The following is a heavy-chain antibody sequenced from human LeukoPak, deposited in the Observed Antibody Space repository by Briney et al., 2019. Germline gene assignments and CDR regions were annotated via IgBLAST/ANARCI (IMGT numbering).Heavy chain of an antibody. CDR3: AKSRIAAAVDFDY. Sequence: KPSQTLSLTCTVSGGSISSGGYYWSWIRQHPGKGLEWIGYIYYSGSTYYNPSLKSRVTISVDTSKNQFSLKLSSVTAADTAVYYCAKSRIAAAVDFDYWGQGTLVTVSS. J-gene: IGHJ4*02. CDR1: GGSISSGGYY. D-gene: IGHD6-13*01. CDR2: IYYSGST. V-gene: IGHV4-31*03.